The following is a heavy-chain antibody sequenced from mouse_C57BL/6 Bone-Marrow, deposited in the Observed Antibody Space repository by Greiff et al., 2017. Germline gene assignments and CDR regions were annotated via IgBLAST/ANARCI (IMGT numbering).Heavy chain of an antibody. V-gene: IGHV1-82*01. J-gene: IGHJ4*01. CDR2: IYPGDGDT. CDR3: ARGGDYYGSSSYYYAMDD. D-gene: IGHD1-1*01. CDR1: GYAFSSSW. Sequence: QVQLQQPGPELVKPGASVKISCKASGYAFSSSWMNWVKQRPGKGLEWIGRIYPGDGDTNYNGKFKGKATLTEDKSSSTAYMQLSSLTSEDSAVYCCARGGDYYGSSSYYYAMDDWGQGTSVTVAS.